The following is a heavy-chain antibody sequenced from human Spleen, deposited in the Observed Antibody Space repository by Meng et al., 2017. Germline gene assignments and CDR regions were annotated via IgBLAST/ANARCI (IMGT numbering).Heavy chain of an antibody. J-gene: IGHJ4*02. CDR3: AKGKHSSAWDLFDY. V-gene: IGHV3-23*01. CDR1: GFTVSSNE. Sequence: GESLKISCAASGFTVSSNEMRWVRQAPGRGLEWVSSIGVRNFRTFYAYADSVKGRFTISRDNSNSTLYLQMNSLSAEDTAVYYCAKGKHSSAWDLFDYWGQGTLVTVSS. CDR2: IGVRNFRT. D-gene: IGHD3-22*01.